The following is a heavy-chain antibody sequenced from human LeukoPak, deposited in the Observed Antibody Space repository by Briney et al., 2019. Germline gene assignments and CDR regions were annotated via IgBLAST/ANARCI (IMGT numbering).Heavy chain of an antibody. Sequence: GGSLRLSCAASGFPFSSYAMQWVRQAPGKGPEYVSGISSNGGSTFYANSVKGRFTISRDNSKNMVFLQMGSLRAEDTAVYYCAKNRLRVPAAMGWFDPWGQGTLVTVSS. CDR3: AKNRLRVPAAMGWFDP. CDR2: ISSNGGST. J-gene: IGHJ5*02. V-gene: IGHV3-64*01. D-gene: IGHD2-2*01. CDR1: GFPFSSYA.